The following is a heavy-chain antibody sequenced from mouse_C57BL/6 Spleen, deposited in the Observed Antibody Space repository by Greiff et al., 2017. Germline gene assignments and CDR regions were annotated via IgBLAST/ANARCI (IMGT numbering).Heavy chain of an antibody. CDR1: GFSLTSYA. Sequence: VMLVESGPGLVAPSQSLSITCTVSGFSLTSYAISWVRQPPGKGLEWLGVIWTGGGTNYNSALNSRLSISKDNSKTQVFLKMNSLQTDDTARYYCARIGFPKDYAMDYWGQGTSVTVSS. J-gene: IGHJ4*01. CDR3: ARIGFPKDYAMDY. CDR2: IWTGGGT. V-gene: IGHV2-9-1*01.